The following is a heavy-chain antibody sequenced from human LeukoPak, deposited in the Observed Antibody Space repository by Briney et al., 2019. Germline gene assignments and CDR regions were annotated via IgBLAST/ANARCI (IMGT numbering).Heavy chain of an antibody. J-gene: IGHJ3*02. D-gene: IGHD3-22*01. CDR3: ARDWADYYGSSGYFRAFDI. CDR1: GFTFSSYS. V-gene: IGHV3-21*01. CDR2: ISSSSSYI. Sequence: RTGGSLRLSCAASGFTFSSYSMNWVRQAPGKGLEWVSSISSSSSYIYYADSVKGRFTISRDNAKNSLYLQMNSLRAEDTAVYYCARDWADYYGSSGYFRAFDIWGQGTMVTVSS.